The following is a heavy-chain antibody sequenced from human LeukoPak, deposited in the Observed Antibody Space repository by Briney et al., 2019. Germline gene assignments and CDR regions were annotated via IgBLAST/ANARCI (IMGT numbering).Heavy chain of an antibody. Sequence: SETLSLTCTVSGGSISSSSYCWGWIRQPPGKGLEWIGSIYYSGSTYYNPSLKSRVTISVDTSKNQFSLKLSSVTAADTAVYYCARGRDERILTGYYDYWGQGTLVTVSS. D-gene: IGHD3-9*01. J-gene: IGHJ4*02. CDR3: ARGRDERILTGYYDY. CDR2: IYYSGST. V-gene: IGHV4-39*07. CDR1: GGSISSSSYC.